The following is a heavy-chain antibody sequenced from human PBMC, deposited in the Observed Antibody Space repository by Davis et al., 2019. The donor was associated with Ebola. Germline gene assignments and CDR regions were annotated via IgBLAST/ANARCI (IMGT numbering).Heavy chain of an antibody. CDR2: IYPGDSET. V-gene: IGHV5-51*01. CDR1: GYSFTSYW. CDR3: ARHEDTAMEFDY. Sequence: QVSCKGSGYSFTSYWIGWVRQMPGKGLEWMGIIYPGDSETRYSPSVQGHVTISADKSISTAYLQWSSLKASDTAMYYCARHEDTAMEFDYWGQGTLVTVSS. J-gene: IGHJ4*02. D-gene: IGHD5-18*01.